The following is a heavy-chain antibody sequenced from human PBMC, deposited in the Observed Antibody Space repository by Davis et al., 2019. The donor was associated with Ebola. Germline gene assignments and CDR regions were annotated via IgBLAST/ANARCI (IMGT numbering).Heavy chain of an antibody. CDR2: INPKSGGT. CDR1: GYTFSDYY. Sequence: ASVKVSCKASGYTFSDYYMHWMRQAPGQGLEWMGWINPKSGGTNYAQKFQGRVTMTRGTSITTAYMEMSRLRSDDTAVYYCARTRLNYYDSSGYYYYGMDVWGQGTTVTVSS. CDR3: ARTRLNYYDSSGYYYYGMDV. D-gene: IGHD3-22*01. J-gene: IGHJ6*02. V-gene: IGHV1-2*02.